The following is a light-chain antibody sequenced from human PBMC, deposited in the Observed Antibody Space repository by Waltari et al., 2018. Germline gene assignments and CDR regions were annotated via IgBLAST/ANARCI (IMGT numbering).Light chain of an antibody. CDR2: GES. V-gene: IGKV3-20*01. CDR1: QSVGST. CDR3: QHYVKLPAT. Sequence: EIVLTQSPGTLSLSPGERATLSCRASQSVGSTLAWYQQKPGQPPRLLIYGESSRAPGIPDRFSGSGSGTDFSLTIGRLVPEDFAVYYCQHYVKLPATFGQGTKVEIK. J-gene: IGKJ1*01.